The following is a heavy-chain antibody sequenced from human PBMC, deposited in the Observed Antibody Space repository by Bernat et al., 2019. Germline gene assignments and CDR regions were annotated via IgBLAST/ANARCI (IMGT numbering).Heavy chain of an antibody. V-gene: IGHV4-38-2*02. Sequence: QVQLQESGPGLVKPSETLSLTCAVSAYSISSGYYWGWIRQPPGKGLEWIGSIYHSGSTYYNPSLKSRVTISVDTSKNQFSLKLSSVTAADTAVYYCAREYGDYSSRYFDYWGQGTLVTVSS. J-gene: IGHJ4*02. CDR1: AYSISSGYY. D-gene: IGHD4-17*01. CDR2: IYHSGST. CDR3: AREYGDYSSRYFDY.